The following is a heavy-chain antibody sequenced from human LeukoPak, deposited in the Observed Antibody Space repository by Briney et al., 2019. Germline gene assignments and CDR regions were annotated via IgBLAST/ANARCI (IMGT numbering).Heavy chain of an antibody. CDR1: GGSISSYY. CDR3: ARDHGSTHYYFYYYMDG. CDR2: IYTSGST. V-gene: IGHV4-4*07. D-gene: IGHD1-26*01. Sequence: SETLSLTCTVSGGSISSYYWSWIRQPAGKGLEWIGRIYTSGSTNYNPSLKSRVTMSVDTSKNQFSLKLSSVTAADTAVYYCARDHGSTHYYFYYYMDGWGKGTTVTVSS. J-gene: IGHJ6*03.